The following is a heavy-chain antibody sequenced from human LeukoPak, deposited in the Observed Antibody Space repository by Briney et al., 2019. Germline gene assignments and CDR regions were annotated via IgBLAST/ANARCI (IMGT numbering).Heavy chain of an antibody. CDR3: ASWFEQYDYFDY. D-gene: IGHD3-9*01. Sequence: GGSLRLSCAASGFTFSSYGMHWVRQAPGKGLEWVAVIWYDGSNKYYADSVKGRFTISRDNSKNTLYLQMNSLRAEDTAVYYCASWFEQYDYFDYWGQGTLVTVSS. CDR2: IWYDGSNK. V-gene: IGHV3-33*01. CDR1: GFTFSSYG. J-gene: IGHJ4*02.